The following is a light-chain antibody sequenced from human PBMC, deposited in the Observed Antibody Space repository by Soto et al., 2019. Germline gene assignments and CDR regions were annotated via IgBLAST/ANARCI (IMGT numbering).Light chain of an antibody. CDR3: QQRHMWPIT. J-gene: IGKJ5*01. CDR2: DAY. V-gene: IGKV3-11*01. CDR1: QSFRGL. Sequence: LTQSSFTLSLSPGVSSTLSCRASQSFRGLLAWYQQKPGQAPRLLIYDAYNRATGIPPRFSGSGSGTDFTLTISSLEPEDAAVYYCQQRHMWPITFGQGTRLAI.